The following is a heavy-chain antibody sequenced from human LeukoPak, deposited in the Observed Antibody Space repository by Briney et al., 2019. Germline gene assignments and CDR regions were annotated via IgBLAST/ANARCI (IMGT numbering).Heavy chain of an antibody. CDR1: GFTFNNYA. V-gene: IGHV3-23*01. CDR2: ISASGGTT. Sequence: GGSLRLSCAASGFTFNNYAMSWVRQAPGKGLEWVSAISASGGTTYYADSVKGRFTISRDNSENTLFLQMNSLRAEDTAVYYCAKEPREYCSSTSCPNWFDSWGQGTQVIVSS. CDR3: AKEPREYCSSTSCPNWFDS. D-gene: IGHD2-2*01. J-gene: IGHJ5*01.